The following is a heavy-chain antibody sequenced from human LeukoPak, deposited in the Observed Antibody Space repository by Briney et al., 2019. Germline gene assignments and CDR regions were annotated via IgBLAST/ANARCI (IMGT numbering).Heavy chain of an antibody. Sequence: SETLSLTCTVSGGSISSSSYYWGWIRQPPGKGLEWIGSIYYSGSTYYNPSLKSRVTISVDTSKNQFSLKLSSVTAADTAVYYCARLHSSSSHDYWGQGTLVTVSS. CDR1: GGSISSSSYY. D-gene: IGHD6-6*01. CDR3: ARLHSSSSHDY. J-gene: IGHJ4*02. V-gene: IGHV4-39*07. CDR2: IYYSGST.